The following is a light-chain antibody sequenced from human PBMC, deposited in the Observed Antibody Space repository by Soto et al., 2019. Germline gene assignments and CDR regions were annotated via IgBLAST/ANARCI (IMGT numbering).Light chain of an antibody. CDR1: RSDVGGYKY. CDR2: DVS. CDR3: SSYTSSSTYV. Sequence: QSALTQPASVSGAPGQSIAISCTGTRSDVGGYKYVSWYQHHPGKAPKLMVYDVSNRPSGVSNRFSGSKSGNTASLTISGLQAEDEAEYYCSSYTSSSTYVFGPGTKVTVL. J-gene: IGLJ1*01. V-gene: IGLV2-14*03.